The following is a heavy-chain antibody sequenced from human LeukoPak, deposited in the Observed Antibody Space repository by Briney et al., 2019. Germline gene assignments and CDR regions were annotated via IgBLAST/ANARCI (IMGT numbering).Heavy chain of an antibody. CDR1: GYIFTDYY. Sequence: ASVKVSCKASGYIFTDYYMHWVRQAPGQELGWMGRINPNSGGTNYAQKFQGRVTMTRDTSIGTAYMELSRLRSDDTAVYYCARADIVVVVAATLSGTDWGQGTLVTVSS. V-gene: IGHV1/OR15-1*04. CDR3: ARADIVVVVAATLSGTD. D-gene: IGHD2-15*01. CDR2: INPNSGGT. J-gene: IGHJ4*02.